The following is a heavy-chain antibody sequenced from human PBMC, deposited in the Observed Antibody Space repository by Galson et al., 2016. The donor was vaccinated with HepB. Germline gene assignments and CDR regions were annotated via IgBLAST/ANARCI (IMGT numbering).Heavy chain of an antibody. Sequence: LSLSCAASGFSVSRFGMHWVRQAPGKGLEWVAIIWDNGRNKQYTDSVKGRFTISSDSSENRVYLQMNSLSAEDTAVYYCARDSEGGPNDFDYWGQGTLVTVSS. CDR3: ARDSEGGPNDFDY. CDR1: GFSVSRFG. CDR2: IWDNGRNK. V-gene: IGHV3-33*01. J-gene: IGHJ4*02. D-gene: IGHD1-26*01.